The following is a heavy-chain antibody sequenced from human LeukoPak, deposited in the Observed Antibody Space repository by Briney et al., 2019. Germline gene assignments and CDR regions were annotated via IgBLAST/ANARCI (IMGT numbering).Heavy chain of an antibody. CDR2: IYYSGST. J-gene: IGHJ4*02. Sequence: SETLSLTCTVSGGSISSSNYFWGWIRQAPGKGLEWIGSIYYSGSTYYNPSLKSRVTISADMSENQFSLRLYSVTAADTAVYYCGRDSVEMGTIHSDYWGQGTLVTVSS. D-gene: IGHD5-24*01. V-gene: IGHV4-39*07. CDR1: GGSISSSNYF. CDR3: GRDSVEMGTIHSDY.